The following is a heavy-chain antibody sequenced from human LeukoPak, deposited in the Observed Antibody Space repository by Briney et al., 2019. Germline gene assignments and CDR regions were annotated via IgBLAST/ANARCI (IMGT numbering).Heavy chain of an antibody. CDR3: ARNPTPEWLRSIDAFDI. D-gene: IGHD5-12*01. CDR2: ISAYNGNT. V-gene: IGHV1-18*01. CDR1: GYTFTSYG. Sequence: ASVKVSCKASGYTFTSYGISWVRQAPGQGLEWMGWISAYNGNTNYAQKLQGRVTMTTDTSTSTAYMELRSLRSDDTAVYYCARNPTPEWLRSIDAFDIWGQGTMVTVSS. J-gene: IGHJ3*02.